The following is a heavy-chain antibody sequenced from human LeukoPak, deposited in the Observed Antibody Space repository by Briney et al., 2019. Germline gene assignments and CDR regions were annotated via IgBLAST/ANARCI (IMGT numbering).Heavy chain of an antibody. D-gene: IGHD3-22*01. Sequence: ASVKVSCKASGYTFTSYGISWVRQAPGQGLEWMGWINPRNGGANYAQKFQGRVTLTRDTSISTAYMELSSLRSDDTAVYYCASDSSGYFAYWGQGTLVTVSS. CDR3: ASDSSGYFAY. CDR1: GYTFTSYG. J-gene: IGHJ4*02. V-gene: IGHV1-2*02. CDR2: INPRNGGA.